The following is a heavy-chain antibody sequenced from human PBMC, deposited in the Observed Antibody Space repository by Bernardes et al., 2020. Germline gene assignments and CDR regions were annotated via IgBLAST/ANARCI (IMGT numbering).Heavy chain of an antibody. V-gene: IGHV3-23*01. CDR1: GFTFSSYA. Sequence: GGSLRLSCAASGFTFSSYAMSWVRQAPGKGLEWVSSISGSGDGTKGRFTISRDNSKNTLYLQMNSLRAEDTAIYYCAKRTVGAAAGGTFDYWGQGTLVTVSS. CDR2: ISGSGDGT. J-gene: IGHJ4*02. CDR3: AKRTVGAAAGGTFDY. D-gene: IGHD6-13*01.